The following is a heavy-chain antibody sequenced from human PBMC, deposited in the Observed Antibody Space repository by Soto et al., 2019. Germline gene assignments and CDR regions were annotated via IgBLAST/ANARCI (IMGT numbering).Heavy chain of an antibody. J-gene: IGHJ6*04. D-gene: IGHD3-10*01. CDR3: AKCPEITENYYYYGMDV. CDR2: ISGSGGST. Sequence: GGSLRLSCAASGFTFSSYAMSWVRQAPGKGLEWVSAISGSGGSTYYADSVKGRFTISRDNSKNTLYLQMNSLRAEDTAVYYCAKCPEITENYYYYGMDVWRKGTTVTVSS. CDR1: GFTFSSYA. V-gene: IGHV3-23*01.